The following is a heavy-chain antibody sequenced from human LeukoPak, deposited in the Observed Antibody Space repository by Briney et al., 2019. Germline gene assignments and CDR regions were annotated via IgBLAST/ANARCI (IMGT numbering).Heavy chain of an antibody. CDR2: IKGDGSET. CDR3: ARDAFLGSGSLDH. V-gene: IGHV3-74*01. CDR1: GFTLKNHW. Sequence: GGSLRLSCAASGFTLKNHWMHWVRQAPGKGLVWVSRIKGDGSETSDADSGKGRFIISRDNAKNTLYLQMNSLRAEDTAVYFCARDAFLGSGSLDHWGQGVLVTVSS. J-gene: IGHJ4*02. D-gene: IGHD3-10*01.